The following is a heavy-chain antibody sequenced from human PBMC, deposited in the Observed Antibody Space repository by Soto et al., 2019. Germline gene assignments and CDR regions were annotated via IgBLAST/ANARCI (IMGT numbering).Heavy chain of an antibody. D-gene: IGHD1-1*01. CDR3: ARDPTGMERRRGWFDP. V-gene: IGHV1-18*01. Sequence: QVQLVQSGAEVKKPGASVKVSCKASGYTFTSYGISWVRQAPGQGLEWMGWISAYNGNTNYAQKLQGRVTMTTDTSTSTVYMELRSLRSDDTAVYYCARDPTGMERRRGWFDPWGQGTLVTVSS. CDR2: ISAYNGNT. CDR1: GYTFTSYG. J-gene: IGHJ5*02.